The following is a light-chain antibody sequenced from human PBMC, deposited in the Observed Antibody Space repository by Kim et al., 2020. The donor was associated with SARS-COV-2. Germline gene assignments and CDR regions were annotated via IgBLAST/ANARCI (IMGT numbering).Light chain of an antibody. V-gene: IGKV3-20*01. J-gene: IGKJ1*01. CDR3: HQYLGTPRT. CDR2: STS. Sequence: APGERAPLSCRASHSIGSSYLAWYQQKPGQAPRLVIYSTSNRATGIPDRFSGSGSGTDFTLTINRLEPEDFAVYYCHQYLGTPRTFGQGTKVDIK. CDR1: HSIGSSY.